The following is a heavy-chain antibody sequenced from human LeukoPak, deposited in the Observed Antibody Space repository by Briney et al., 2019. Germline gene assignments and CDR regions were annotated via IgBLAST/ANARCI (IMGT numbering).Heavy chain of an antibody. J-gene: IGHJ4*02. Sequence: VGSLRLSCAASGFTFDDYAMHWVRQAPGKGLEWVSLISWDGGSTYYADSVKGRFTISRDNSKNSLYLQMNSLRAEDTALYYCAKDSSGYYWDYWGQGTLVTVSS. V-gene: IGHV3-43D*03. D-gene: IGHD3-22*01. CDR1: GFTFDDYA. CDR3: AKDSSGYYWDY. CDR2: ISWDGGST.